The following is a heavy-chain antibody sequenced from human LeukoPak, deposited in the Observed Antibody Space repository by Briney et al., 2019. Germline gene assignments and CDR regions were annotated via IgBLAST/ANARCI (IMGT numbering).Heavy chain of an antibody. CDR2: TYYRSKWYS. J-gene: IGHJ4*02. Sequence: SQTLSLTCDISGDSVSSNSAAWNWIRQSPSRGLEWLGRTYYRSKWYSDYAVSVKSRITINPDTSKNQFSLQLDSVTPEDTAVYYCARVNNWNDDHYFDYWGQGTLVTVSS. V-gene: IGHV6-1*01. CDR3: ARVNNWNDDHYFDY. CDR1: GDSVSSNSAA. D-gene: IGHD1-20*01.